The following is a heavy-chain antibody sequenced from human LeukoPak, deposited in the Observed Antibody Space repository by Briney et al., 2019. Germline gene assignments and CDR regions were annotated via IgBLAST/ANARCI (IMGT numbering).Heavy chain of an antibody. J-gene: IGHJ5*02. CDR1: GYTLTELS. CDR3: ARSYAYTLFDP. CDR2: FDPEDGET. V-gene: IGHV1-24*01. D-gene: IGHD4-17*01. Sequence: GASVKVSCKVSGYTLTELSMHWVRQAPGKGLEWMGGFDPEDGETIYAQKFQGRVTMTRDTSISTVYVELSRLRSDDTAVYYCARSYAYTLFDPWGQGTLVTVSS.